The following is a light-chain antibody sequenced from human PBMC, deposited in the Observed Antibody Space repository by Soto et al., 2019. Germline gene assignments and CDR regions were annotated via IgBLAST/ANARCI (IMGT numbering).Light chain of an antibody. V-gene: IGLV2-14*01. CDR3: TSYTSSSTYV. CDR2: DVS. CDR1: SSDVGAYNY. Sequence: QSVLTQPASVSRSPGQSIAISCTGTSSDVGAYNYVSWYQQHPGKAPKLMIYDVSHRPSGASDRFSGSKSGNTASLTISGHQPDDEADYYCTSYTSSSTYVFGTGTKVTVL. J-gene: IGLJ1*01.